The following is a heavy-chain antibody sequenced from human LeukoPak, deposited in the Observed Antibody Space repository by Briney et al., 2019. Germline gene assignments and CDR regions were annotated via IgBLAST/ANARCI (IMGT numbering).Heavy chain of an antibody. V-gene: IGHV3-23*01. J-gene: IGHJ6*02. D-gene: IGHD2-21*01. CDR1: GLTASHNVNNS. Sequence: GGSLRLSCAASGLTASHNVNNSMSWVRHAPGKGLEWVSGITTSGSTYYADSVKGRFTISRENSNNTLYLHMDSLRAEDTAIYYCAKAPVWNYYYGLDVWGQGTTVTVSS. CDR3: AKAPVWNYYYGLDV. CDR2: ITTSGST.